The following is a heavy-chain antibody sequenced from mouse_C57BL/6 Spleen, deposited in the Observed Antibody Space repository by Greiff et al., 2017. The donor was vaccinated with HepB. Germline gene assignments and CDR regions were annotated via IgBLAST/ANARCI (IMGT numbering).Heavy chain of an antibody. V-gene: IGHV14-4*01. CDR2: IDPENGDT. D-gene: IGHD2-3*01. J-gene: IGHJ2*01. CDR3: TTSRVYDGYLYYFDY. CDR1: GFNIKDDY. Sequence: EVQLQESGAELVRPGASVKLSCTASGFNIKDDYMHWVKQRPEQGLEWIGWIDPENGDTEYASKFQGKATITADTSSNTAYLQLSSLTSEDTAVYYCTTSRVYDGYLYYFDYWGQGTTLTVSS.